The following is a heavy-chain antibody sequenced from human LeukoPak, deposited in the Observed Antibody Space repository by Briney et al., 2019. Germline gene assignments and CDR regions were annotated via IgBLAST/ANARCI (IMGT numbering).Heavy chain of an antibody. CDR3: ARPPSRGYSSSFEY. D-gene: IGHD2-2*03. CDR2: TYPDESNI. J-gene: IGHJ4*02. V-gene: IGHV5-51*01. Sequence: NRGESLKISCKGSGYSFATYWIAWVRQMPGIGLEWMGVTYPDESNIRYSPSFQGQVTISADKSISTAYLQWSSLKASDTAIYYCARPPSRGYSSSFEYWGQGTLVTVSS. CDR1: GYSFATYW.